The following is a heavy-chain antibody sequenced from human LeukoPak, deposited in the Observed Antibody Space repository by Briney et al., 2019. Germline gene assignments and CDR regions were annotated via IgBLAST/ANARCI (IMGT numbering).Heavy chain of an antibody. CDR3: AKDHPFDYYYDSSGYLLY. V-gene: IGHV3-74*01. D-gene: IGHD3-22*01. CDR2: INSDGSST. J-gene: IGHJ4*02. CDR1: GFTFSSYW. Sequence: GGSLRLSCAASGFTFSSYWMHWVRQAPGKGLVWVSRINSDGSSTSYADSVKGRFTISRDNAKNTLYLQMNSLRAEDTAVYYCAKDHPFDYYYDSSGYLLYWGQGTLVTVSS.